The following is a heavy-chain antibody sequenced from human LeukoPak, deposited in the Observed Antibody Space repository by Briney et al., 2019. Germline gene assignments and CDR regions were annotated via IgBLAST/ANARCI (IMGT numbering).Heavy chain of an antibody. J-gene: IGHJ4*02. V-gene: IGHV3-53*01. Sequence: PGGSLRLSCAASGFTVSSNYMSWVRQAPGKGLEWVSVTYSNGRTYYADSVKGRFTISRDISKNSLFLQMTSLRAEDTALYYCVYGDFVRTVNYFDYWGQGTLVTVSS. CDR3: VYGDFVRTVNYFDY. CDR1: GFTVSSNY. D-gene: IGHD4-17*01. CDR2: TYSNGRT.